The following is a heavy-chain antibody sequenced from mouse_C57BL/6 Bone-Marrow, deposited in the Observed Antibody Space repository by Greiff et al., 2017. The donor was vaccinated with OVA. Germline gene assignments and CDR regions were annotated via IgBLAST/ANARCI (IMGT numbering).Heavy chain of an antibody. J-gene: IGHJ3*01. V-gene: IGHV1-9*01. CDR3: SRMELRSPWFAY. D-gene: IGHD1-1*01. Sequence: VQLQQSGAELMKPGASVKLSCTATGYTFTGSWIEWVKQRPGHGLEWIGEILPGSGSPNSNEKFKGKATFTADTSSNTAYMQLISLTTEDSAIYYCSRMELRSPWFAYWGQGTLVTVSA. CDR1: GYTFTGSW. CDR2: ILPGSGSP.